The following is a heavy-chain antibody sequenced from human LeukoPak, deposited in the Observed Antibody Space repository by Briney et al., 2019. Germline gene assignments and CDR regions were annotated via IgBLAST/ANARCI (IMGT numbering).Heavy chain of an antibody. V-gene: IGHV3-30*18. CDR2: ISYDGSNK. CDR3: AKYLSSGYYYVSPFDY. D-gene: IGHD3-22*01. J-gene: IGHJ4*02. Sequence: GGSLRLSCAASGFTFSSYGMHWVRQAPGKGLEWVAVISYDGSNKYYADSVKGRFTISRDNSKNTPYLQMNSLRAEDTAVYYCAKYLSSGYYYVSPFDYWGQGTLVTVSS. CDR1: GFTFSSYG.